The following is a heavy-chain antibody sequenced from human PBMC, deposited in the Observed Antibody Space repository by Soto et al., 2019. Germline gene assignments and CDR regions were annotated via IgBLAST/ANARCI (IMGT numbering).Heavy chain of an antibody. CDR3: ASTGGYSGYDPFDY. Sequence: GGSLRLSCAASGFTVSSNCMSWVRQAPGKGLEWVSVIYSGGSTYYADSVKGRFTISRDNSKNTLYLQMNSLRAEDTAVYYCASTGGYSGYDPFDYWGQGTLVTVSS. V-gene: IGHV3-53*01. J-gene: IGHJ4*02. CDR1: GFTVSSNC. CDR2: IYSGGST. D-gene: IGHD5-12*01.